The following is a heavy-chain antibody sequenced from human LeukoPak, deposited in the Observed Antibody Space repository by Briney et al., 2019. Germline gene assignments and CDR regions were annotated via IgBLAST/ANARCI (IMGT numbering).Heavy chain of an antibody. J-gene: IGHJ5*02. CDR2: ISGGGGST. D-gene: IGHD3-10*01. V-gene: IGHV3-23*01. Sequence: GGSLRLSCAASGFTVSSYAMSWGRQAPGKGLEWVSAISGGGGSTYYADSVKGRFTISRDNSKNTLYLQMNSLRAEDTAVYYCATSPATMVRGIWFDPWGQGTLVTVSS. CDR1: GFTVSSYA. CDR3: ATSPATMVRGIWFDP.